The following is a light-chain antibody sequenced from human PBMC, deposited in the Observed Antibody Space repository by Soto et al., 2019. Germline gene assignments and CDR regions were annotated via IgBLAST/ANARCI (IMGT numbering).Light chain of an antibody. CDR3: QQYYSSLAIT. J-gene: IGKJ5*01. CDR1: QSISRW. CDR2: AAS. V-gene: IGKV1-5*01. Sequence: DIQMAQSPSTLSASVGDRVTITCRASQSISRWLAWYQQKPGKAPKLLIYAASSLQSGVPSRFSGSGSGTDFTLTIASVQAEDVAVYYCQQYYSSLAITFGQGTRLEIK.